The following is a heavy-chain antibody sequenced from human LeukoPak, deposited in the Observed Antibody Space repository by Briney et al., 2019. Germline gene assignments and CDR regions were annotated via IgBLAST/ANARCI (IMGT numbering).Heavy chain of an antibody. J-gene: IGHJ4*02. CDR1: GFTFSGYW. CDR2: IRQDGSVK. Sequence: GGSLRLSCAASGFTFSGYWMMWIRQTPGKGLEWVANIRQDGSVKQYVDSVKGRFTISRDNAKNSLYLQMDSLRAEDTAVYYCAIRGSPMVRNYWGQGTLVTVSS. CDR3: AIRGSPMVRNY. V-gene: IGHV3-7*01. D-gene: IGHD3-10*01.